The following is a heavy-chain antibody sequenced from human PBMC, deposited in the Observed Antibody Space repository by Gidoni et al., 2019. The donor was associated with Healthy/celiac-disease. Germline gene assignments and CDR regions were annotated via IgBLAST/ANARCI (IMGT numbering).Heavy chain of an antibody. V-gene: IGHV3-30-3*01. J-gene: IGHJ4*02. CDR1: GFTFSSYA. Sequence: QVQLVESGGGVVQPGRSLRLSCAASGFTFSSYAMHWGRQAPGKGLEWVAVISYDGSNKYYADSVKGRFTISRDNSKNTLYLQMNSLRAEDTAVYYCARGALLRLGGHLDYWGQGTLVTVSS. CDR2: ISYDGSNK. D-gene: IGHD3-16*01. CDR3: ARGALLRLGGHLDY.